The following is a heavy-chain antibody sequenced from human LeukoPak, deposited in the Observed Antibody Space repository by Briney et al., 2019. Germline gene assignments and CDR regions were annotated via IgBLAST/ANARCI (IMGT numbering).Heavy chain of an antibody. CDR2: ISGSGGST. Sequence: GGSLRLSCAASGFTFSNYAMSWVRQAPGKGLEWVSVISGSGGSTYYADSEEGRFTVSRDNSKNTLYLQMSSLRDEDTAVYYCAREFGGFGFDPWGQGTLVTVSS. J-gene: IGHJ5*02. V-gene: IGHV3-23*01. CDR3: AREFGGFGFDP. CDR1: GFTFSNYA. D-gene: IGHD3-10*01.